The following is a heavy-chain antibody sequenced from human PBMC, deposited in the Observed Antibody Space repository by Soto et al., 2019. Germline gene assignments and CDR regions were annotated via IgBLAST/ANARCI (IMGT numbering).Heavy chain of an antibody. Sequence: QLQLQESGPGLVKPSETLSLTCTVSGGSISSNNYYWGWIRQPPGKGLEWIWSLYYSGTTYYIPFLRSRLTIYLDTSKNPFSLKLSSVTAADTSVYYCARLRGDYYDTMGRLFDPWGQGTLVTVSS. D-gene: IGHD3-22*01. J-gene: IGHJ5*02. CDR1: GGSISSNNYY. CDR2: LYYSGTT. V-gene: IGHV4-39*01. CDR3: ARLRGDYYDTMGRLFDP.